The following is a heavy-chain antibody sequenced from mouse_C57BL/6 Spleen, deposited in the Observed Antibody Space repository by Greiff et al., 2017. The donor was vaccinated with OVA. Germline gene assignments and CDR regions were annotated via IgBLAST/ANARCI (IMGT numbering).Heavy chain of an antibody. CDR2: ISSGSSTI. J-gene: IGHJ4*01. Sequence: EVQGVESGGGLVKPGGSLKLSCAASGFTFSDYGMHWVRQAPEKGLEWVAYISSGSSTIYYADTVKGRSTISRDNAKNTLFLQLTSLRSEDTAMYYCANDYDDYYAMDYWGQGTSVTVSS. CDR1: GFTFSDYG. CDR3: ANDYDDYYAMDY. V-gene: IGHV5-17*01. D-gene: IGHD2-4*01.